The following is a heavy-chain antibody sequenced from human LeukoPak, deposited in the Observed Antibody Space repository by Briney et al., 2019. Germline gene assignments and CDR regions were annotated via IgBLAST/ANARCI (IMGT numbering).Heavy chain of an antibody. CDR1: GFTFSSYW. J-gene: IGHJ4*02. D-gene: IGHD2-15*01. Sequence: GGSLRLSCAASGFTFSSYWMSWVRQAPGKGLEWVANIKQDGSEKYYVDSVKGRSTISRDNAKNSLYLQMNSLRAEDTAVYYCARDLYCSGGSCYSLYFDYWGQGTLVTVSS. CDR3: ARDLYCSGGSCYSLYFDY. V-gene: IGHV3-7*01. CDR2: IKQDGSEK.